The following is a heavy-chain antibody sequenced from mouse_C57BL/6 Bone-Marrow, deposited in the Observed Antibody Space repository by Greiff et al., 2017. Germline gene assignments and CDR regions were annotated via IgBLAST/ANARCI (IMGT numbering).Heavy chain of an antibody. CDR2: ISSGGSYT. J-gene: IGHJ1*03. CDR1: GFTFSSYG. CDR3: ARPWGADWYFDV. V-gene: IGHV5-6*01. Sequence: DVHLVESGGDLVKPGGSLKLSCAASGFTFSSYGMSWVRQTPDKRLEWVATISSGGSYTYYPDSVKGRFTISRDNAKNTLYLQMSSLKSEDTAMYYCARPWGADWYFDVWGTGTTVTVSS.